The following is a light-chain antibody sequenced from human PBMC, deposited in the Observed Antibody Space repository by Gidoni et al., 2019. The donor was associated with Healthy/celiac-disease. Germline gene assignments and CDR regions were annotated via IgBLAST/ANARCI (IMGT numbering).Light chain of an antibody. J-gene: IGKJ4*01. CDR1: QSVLYSSHNRNC. V-gene: IGKV4-1*01. CDR3: QQYYSSPLT. Sequence: IVMTQSPDTLAVSLGDRATINCKSSQSVLYSSHNRNCLACYQQKPGQPPKLLIYWASTRESGVPDRFSGSGSGTDFPLTIISLQAEDVAVYYCQQYYSSPLTFGGXTKVEIK. CDR2: WAS.